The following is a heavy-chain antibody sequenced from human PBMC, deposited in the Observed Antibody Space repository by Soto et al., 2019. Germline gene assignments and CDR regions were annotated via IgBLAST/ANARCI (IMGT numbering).Heavy chain of an antibody. CDR2: IYPGDSDT. J-gene: IGHJ6*03. V-gene: IGHV5-51*01. Sequence: GESLKISCKGSGYSFTSYWIGWVRQMPGKGLEWMGIIYPGDSDTRYSPSFQGQVTISADKSISTAYLQWSSLKASDTAMYYCARIPRNYDILTGYYYYMDVWGKGTTVTVSS. D-gene: IGHD3-9*01. CDR1: GYSFTSYW. CDR3: ARIPRNYDILTGYYYYMDV.